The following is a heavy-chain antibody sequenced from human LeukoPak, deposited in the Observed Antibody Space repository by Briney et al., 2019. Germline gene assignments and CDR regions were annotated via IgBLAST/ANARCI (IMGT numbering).Heavy chain of an antibody. J-gene: IGHJ3*02. D-gene: IGHD3-22*01. Sequence: SETLSLTCTVSGGSISCYYWSWIRQPPGKGLEGIGYIYYSGSTNYNPSLKSRVTISVDTSKNQFSLKLSSVTAADTAVYYCARGYDTDPSAFDIWGQGTMVTVSS. CDR1: GGSISCYY. CDR3: ARGYDTDPSAFDI. CDR2: IYYSGST. V-gene: IGHV4-59*08.